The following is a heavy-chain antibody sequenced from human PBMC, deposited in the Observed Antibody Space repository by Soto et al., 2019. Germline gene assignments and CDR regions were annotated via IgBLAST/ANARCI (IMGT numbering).Heavy chain of an antibody. D-gene: IGHD6-19*01. J-gene: IGHJ4*02. CDR1: GFTFSNYV. Sequence: EVQLLESGGGLVQPGGSLRLSCAASGFTFSNYVMTWLRQAPGKGLEWVSSIRFSVSDTFYADSVKGRFTVSRDNSKNTLVLQMNSLRAEDTAVYYCAKTDKCNSDSSGWGNRFDYWGQGTLVTVSS. CDR2: IRFSVSDT. V-gene: IGHV3-23*01. CDR3: AKTDKCNSDSSGWGNRFDY.